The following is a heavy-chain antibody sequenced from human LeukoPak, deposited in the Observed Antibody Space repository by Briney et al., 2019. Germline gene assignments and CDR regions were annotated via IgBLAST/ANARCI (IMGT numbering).Heavy chain of an antibody. J-gene: IGHJ5*02. Sequence: VKVSCKASGYTFTSYGISWVRQAPGQGLEWMGWISAYNGNTNYAQKLQGRVTMTTDTSTSTAYMELSSLRSEDTAVYYCARSVGDFWSGRLSWFDPWGQGTLVTVSS. V-gene: IGHV1-18*01. CDR2: ISAYNGNT. CDR3: ARSVGDFWSGRLSWFDP. CDR1: GYTFTSYG. D-gene: IGHD3-3*01.